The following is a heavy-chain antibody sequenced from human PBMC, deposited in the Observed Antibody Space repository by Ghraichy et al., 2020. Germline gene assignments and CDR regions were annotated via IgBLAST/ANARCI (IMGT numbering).Heavy chain of an antibody. D-gene: IGHD3-22*01. V-gene: IGHV5-10-1*01. J-gene: IGHJ4*02. CDR3: ARLQYYYDSSGYYYVLDYFDY. CDR2: IDPSDSYT. Sequence: GESLNISCKGSGYSFTSYWISWVRQMPGKGLEWMGRIDPSDSYTNYSPSFQGHVTISADKSISTAYLQWSSLKASDTAMYYCARLQYYYDSSGYYYVLDYFDYWGQGTLVTVSS. CDR1: GYSFTSYW.